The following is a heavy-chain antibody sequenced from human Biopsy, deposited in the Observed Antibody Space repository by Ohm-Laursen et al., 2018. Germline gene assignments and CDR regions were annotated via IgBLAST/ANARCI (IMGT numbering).Heavy chain of an antibody. Sequence: TLSLTCAVYGGSFNGYFWSWIRQPAGKGLEWIGRIYSSGSTNYNPSLKSRVTMSVDTSKNQFSLILSSMTAADTAVYYCAREPRIAAVAYFDPWGQGTLVTVSS. J-gene: IGHJ5*02. CDR3: AREPRIAAVAYFDP. CDR1: GGSFNGYF. CDR2: IYSSGST. D-gene: IGHD6-13*01. V-gene: IGHV4-59*10.